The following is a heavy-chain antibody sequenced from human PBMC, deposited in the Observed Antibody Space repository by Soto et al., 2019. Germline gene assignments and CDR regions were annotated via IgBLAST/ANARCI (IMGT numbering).Heavy chain of an antibody. CDR2: IDPSDSYT. J-gene: IGHJ6*02. Sequence: GESLKISCKGSGYSFTRYWISWVRQVPGKGLEWMGRIDPSDSYTNYSPSFQGHVTISADKSISTAYLQWSSLKASDTAMYYCARHAGAPVYCSGGSCYVIYYGMDVWGQGTTVTVSS. CDR3: ARHAGAPVYCSGGSCYVIYYGMDV. V-gene: IGHV5-10-1*01. CDR1: GYSFTRYW. D-gene: IGHD2-15*01.